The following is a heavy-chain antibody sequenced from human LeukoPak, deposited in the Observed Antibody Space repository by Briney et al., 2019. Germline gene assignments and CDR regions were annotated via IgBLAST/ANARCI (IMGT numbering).Heavy chain of an antibody. CDR1: GFTFSNYW. CDR2: ICSDGSST. D-gene: IGHD1-26*01. V-gene: IGHV3-74*01. J-gene: IGHJ5*02. Sequence: GGSLRLSCAASGFTFSNYWMHWVRQAPGKGLVWVSRICSDGSSTTYADSVKGRFTISRDNAKNMLSLQMNSLRVEDTAVYYCARGPIVGATTWFDPWGQGTLVTVSS. CDR3: ARGPIVGATTWFDP.